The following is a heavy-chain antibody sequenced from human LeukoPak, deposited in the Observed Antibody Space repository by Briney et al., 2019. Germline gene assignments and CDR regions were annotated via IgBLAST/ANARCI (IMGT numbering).Heavy chain of an antibody. V-gene: IGHV4-59*12. J-gene: IGHJ4*02. CDR1: GGSISSYY. Sequence: TSETLSLTCTVSGGSISSYYWSWIRQPPGKGLEWIGYIYYSGSTNYNPSLKSRVTISVDTSKNQFSLKLSSVTAADTAVYFCARDRYGSSQDYWGQGALVTVSS. CDR3: ARDRYGSSQDY. CDR2: IYYSGST. D-gene: IGHD6-13*01.